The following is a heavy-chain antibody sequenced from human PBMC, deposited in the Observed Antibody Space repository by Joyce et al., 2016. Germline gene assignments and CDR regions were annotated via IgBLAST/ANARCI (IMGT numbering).Heavy chain of an antibody. CDR2: VHYSGRT. V-gene: IGHV4-39*01. J-gene: IGHJ5*02. Sequence: QLQLRESGPGLIKPSETLSLICTVSGGSISSGTHYWDWLRQSPEKGLGWLGNVHYSGRTKSNPSLKSRVTMSVDRSRNLFSLKLNSVTASDTAIYYCARHQERLNRFDPWGPGSLVTVSS. CDR3: ARHQERLNRFDP. CDR1: GGSISSGTHY.